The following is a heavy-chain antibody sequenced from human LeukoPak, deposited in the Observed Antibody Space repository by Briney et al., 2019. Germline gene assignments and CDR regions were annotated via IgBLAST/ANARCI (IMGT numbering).Heavy chain of an antibody. J-gene: IGHJ5*01. D-gene: IGHD3-10*01. CDR1: GDSLSGYY. CDR3: ARDGPGPPDRPDS. Sequence: PSETLSLTCPVYGDSLSGYYWSWIRQPPGKGLEWIGEINHSGSTNYNPSLKGRVTISVDTSKTQFSLKLSSVTAADTAVYYCARDGPGPPDRPDSWGQRKLLSVSS. V-gene: IGHV4-34*01. CDR2: INHSGST.